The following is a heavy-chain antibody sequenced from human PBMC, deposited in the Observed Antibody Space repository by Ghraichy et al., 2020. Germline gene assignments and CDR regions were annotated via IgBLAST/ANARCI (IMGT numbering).Heavy chain of an antibody. CDR3: ASKILTGSAARGYFDY. Sequence: SETLSLTCTVSGDSISSSSHYWGWIRQPPGKGLEWIGSIQNSGSTYYNPSLKSRVTISEDTSKNHFSLKLSSVTAADTAVYYCASKILTGSAARGYFDYWGLGTLVTVSS. D-gene: IGHD3-9*01. CDR2: IQNSGST. CDR1: GDSISSSSHY. V-gene: IGHV4-39*02. J-gene: IGHJ4*02.